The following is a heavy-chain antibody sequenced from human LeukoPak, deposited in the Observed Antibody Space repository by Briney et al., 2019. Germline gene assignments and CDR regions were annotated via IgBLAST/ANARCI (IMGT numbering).Heavy chain of an antibody. J-gene: IGHJ4*02. CDR3: ARADYDSSGYYPSSIGY. CDR1: GFTVSSHY. D-gene: IGHD3-22*01. Sequence: GFLRLSCAASGFTVSSHYMSWVRQAPGKGLEWVSVIYSGGSTYYAGSVKGRFTISRDNSKNTLYLQMNSLRAEDTAVYYCARADYDSSGYYPSSIGYWGQGTLVTVSS. CDR2: IYSGGST. V-gene: IGHV3-53*01.